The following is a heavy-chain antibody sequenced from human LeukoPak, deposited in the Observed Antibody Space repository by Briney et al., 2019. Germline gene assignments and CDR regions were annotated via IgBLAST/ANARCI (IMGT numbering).Heavy chain of an antibody. D-gene: IGHD6-13*01. CDR1: GGSISSGGYY. V-gene: IGHV4-31*03. Sequence: SETLSLTCTVSGGSISSGGYYWSWIRQHPGKGLEWIGYIYYSGSTYYNPSLKSRVTISVDTSKNQFSLKLSSVTAADTAVYYCATAHSSSWDTVVSSYFQHWGQGTLVTVSS. CDR3: ATAHSSSWDTVVSSYFQH. CDR2: IYYSGST. J-gene: IGHJ1*01.